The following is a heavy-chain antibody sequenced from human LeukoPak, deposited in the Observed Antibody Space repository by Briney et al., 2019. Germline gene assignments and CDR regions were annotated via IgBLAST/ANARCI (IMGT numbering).Heavy chain of an antibody. CDR1: GYTFTSYG. CDR2: ISAYNGNT. D-gene: IGHD3-22*01. CDR3: ARGITMIVVVIRPRFDP. V-gene: IGHV1-18*01. J-gene: IGHJ5*02. Sequence: GASVKVSCKASGYTFTSYGISWVRQAPGQGLEWMGWISAYNGNTNYAQKLQGRVTMTRDTSISTAYMELSRLRSDDTAVYYCARGITMIVVVIRPRFDPWGRGTLVTVSS.